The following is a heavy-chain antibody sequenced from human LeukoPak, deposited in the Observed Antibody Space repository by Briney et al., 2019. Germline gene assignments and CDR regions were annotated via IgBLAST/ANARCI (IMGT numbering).Heavy chain of an antibody. CDR3: ARENCSGGSCYSIYYYYYMDV. V-gene: IGHV4-39*07. CDR1: GGSISSYY. Sequence: SETLSLTCTVSGGSISSYYWGWIRQPPGKGLEWIGSIYYSGSTYYNPSLKSRVTISVDTSKNQFSLKLSSVTAADTAVYYCARENCSGGSCYSIYYYYYMDVWGKGTTVTVSS. D-gene: IGHD2-15*01. CDR2: IYYSGST. J-gene: IGHJ6*03.